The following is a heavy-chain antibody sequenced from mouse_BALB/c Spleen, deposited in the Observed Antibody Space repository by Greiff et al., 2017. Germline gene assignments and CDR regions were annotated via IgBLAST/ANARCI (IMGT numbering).Heavy chain of an antibody. V-gene: IGHV1-15*01. CDR1: GYTFTDYE. Sequence: QVQLQQSGAELVRPGASVTLSCKASGYTFTDYEMHWVKQTPVHGLEWIGAIDPETGGTAYNQKFKGKATLTADKSSSTAYMELRSLTSEDSAVYYCTRTIYYGNYGYAMDYWGQGTSVTVSS. D-gene: IGHD2-1*01. J-gene: IGHJ4*01. CDR2: IDPETGGT. CDR3: TRTIYYGNYGYAMDY.